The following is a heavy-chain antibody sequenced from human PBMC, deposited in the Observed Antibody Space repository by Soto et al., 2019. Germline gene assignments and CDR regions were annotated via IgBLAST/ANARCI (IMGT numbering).Heavy chain of an antibody. J-gene: IGHJ4*02. CDR1: GGSISSGDYY. CDR3: ARGEYDHHRHFDY. CDR2: MHYSGNT. V-gene: IGHV4-30-4*02. D-gene: IGHD3-10*01. Sequence: SDTLSLTCTVSGGSISSGDYYWSWIRQPPGKGLEWIAYMHYSGNTYYNPSLKRRLTVSVDTSKNQFSLKLSSVTAADTAVYYCARGEYDHHRHFDYWGQGTLVTVSS.